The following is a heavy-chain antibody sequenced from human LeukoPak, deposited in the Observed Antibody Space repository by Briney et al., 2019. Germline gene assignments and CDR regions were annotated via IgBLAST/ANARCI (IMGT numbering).Heavy chain of an antibody. V-gene: IGHV3-7*04. CDR1: GFTFSSYL. J-gene: IGHJ4*02. CDR3: ARDSVRGGYDSLFDN. Sequence: GGSLRLSCAASGFTFSSYLMNWVRQAPGKGLEWVANIKQDGSENYYVDSVKGRFTISRDNAKNSLYLQMNSLRAEDTAVYYFARDSVRGGYDSLFDNWGQGTLVTVSS. CDR2: IKQDGSEN. D-gene: IGHD5-12*01.